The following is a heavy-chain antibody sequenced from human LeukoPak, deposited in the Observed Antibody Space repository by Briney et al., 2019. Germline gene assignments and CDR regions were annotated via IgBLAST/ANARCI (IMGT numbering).Heavy chain of an antibody. CDR1: GFTFSSYA. CDR2: ISYDGSNK. Sequence: GGSLRLSCAASGFTFSSYAMHWVRQAPGKGLEWVAVISYDGSNKYHADSVQGRFTISRDNSKNTLYLQMNSLRAEDTAVYYCARVRSARPGYWGQGTLVPVSS. V-gene: IGHV3-30-3*01. J-gene: IGHJ4*02. CDR3: ARVRSARPGY. D-gene: IGHD1-26*01.